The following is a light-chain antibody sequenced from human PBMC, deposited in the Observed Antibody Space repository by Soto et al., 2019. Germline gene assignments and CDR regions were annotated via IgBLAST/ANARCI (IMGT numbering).Light chain of an antibody. J-gene: IGKJ1*01. CDR2: WAS. CDR1: QSVLYSSNNRNY. CDR3: QQYYSTPQA. V-gene: IGKV4-1*01. Sequence: DIAMTQSPDSLAVSLGERATINCKSSQSVLYSSNNRNYLAWYQQKPGQPPKLLIYWASTRESGVPDRFSGSGSGTDFTLTISSLQAEDVAVYYCQQYYSTPQAFGQGTKVEI.